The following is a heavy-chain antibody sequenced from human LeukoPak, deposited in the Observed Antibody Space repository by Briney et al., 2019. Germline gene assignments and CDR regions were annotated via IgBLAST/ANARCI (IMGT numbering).Heavy chain of an antibody. J-gene: IGHJ5*02. D-gene: IGHD3-3*01. CDR3: ARGRTQYDFWSGYYSAWFDP. CDR1: GGSISSGGYY. Sequence: PSQTLSLTCTVSGGSISSGGYYWSWIRQPPGKGLEWIGYIYHSGSTYYNPSLKSRVTISVDRSKNQFSLKLSSVTAADTAVYYCARGRTQYDFWSGYYSAWFDPWGQGTLVTVSS. CDR2: IYHSGST. V-gene: IGHV4-30-2*01.